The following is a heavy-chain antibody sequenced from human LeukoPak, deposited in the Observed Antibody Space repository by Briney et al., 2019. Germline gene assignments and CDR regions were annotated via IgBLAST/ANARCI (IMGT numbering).Heavy chain of an antibody. Sequence: ASVKVSCKPSGYTFTSDGISWVRQAPGQGLEWMGWISTDTGNTNYAQKFQGRVTMTTDTSTSTVYMELRSLRSDDTAVYYCARRNSYEDYWGQGTLVTVSS. J-gene: IGHJ4*02. V-gene: IGHV1-18*01. CDR3: ARRNSYEDY. CDR2: ISTDTGNT. D-gene: IGHD5-18*01. CDR1: GYTFTSDG.